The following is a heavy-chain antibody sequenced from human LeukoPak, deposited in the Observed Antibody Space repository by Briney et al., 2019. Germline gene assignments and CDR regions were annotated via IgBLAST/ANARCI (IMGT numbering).Heavy chain of an antibody. CDR1: GGSISPYY. D-gene: IGHD6-6*01. J-gene: IGHJ5*02. CDR2: IYYSGNT. V-gene: IGHV4-59*01. Sequence: SETLSLTCSVSGGSISPYYRSWIRQSPGKGLEWIGYIYYSGNTNYNPSLQSRVTISVDTSKNQISLKLTSVTAADTAVYYCVREGQLANYNWFDPWGQGTLVTVSS. CDR3: VREGQLANYNWFDP.